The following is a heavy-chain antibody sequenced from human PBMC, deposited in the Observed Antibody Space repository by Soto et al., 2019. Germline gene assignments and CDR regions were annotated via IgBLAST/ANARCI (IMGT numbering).Heavy chain of an antibody. V-gene: IGHV3-72*01. CDR3: VKGHLALDN. Sequence: VGSLRLSCTASGFTFSDSYMDWVRQAPGKGLDWVGRIRNKANSYTTEYAASVKGRFTVSRDDSKNSLYLQMNSLKTDDTAVYYCVKGHLALDNWGPGTLVTVSS. J-gene: IGHJ4*02. CDR2: IRNKANSYTT. CDR1: GFTFSDSY.